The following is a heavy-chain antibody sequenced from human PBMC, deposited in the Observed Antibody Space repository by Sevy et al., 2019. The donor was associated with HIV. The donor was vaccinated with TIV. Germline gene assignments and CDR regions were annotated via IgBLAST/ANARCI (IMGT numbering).Heavy chain of an antibody. CDR3: AKTHIVLDGMDV. J-gene: IGHJ6*02. Sequence: GGSLRLSCVVSGLDFRESWMTWVRQAPGKGLEWVCRIKSESDGGTVDYAAPVKGRFTISRDDSRNTLFLEMDSLKTEDTAVYYCAKTHIVLDGMDVWGQGTTVTVSS. V-gene: IGHV3-15*01. CDR2: IKSESDGGTV. CDR1: GLDFRESW. D-gene: IGHD2-21*01.